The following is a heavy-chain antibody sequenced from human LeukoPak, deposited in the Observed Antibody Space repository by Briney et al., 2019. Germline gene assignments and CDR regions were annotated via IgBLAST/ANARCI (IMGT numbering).Heavy chain of an antibody. J-gene: IGHJ6*03. CDR1: GGSISSSSYY. CDR2: IYYSGST. CDR3: ARVAYYYMDA. V-gene: IGHV4-39*07. Sequence: SETLSLTCTVSGGSISSSSYYWGWIRQPPGKGLEWIGSIYYSGSTYYNPSLKSRVTISVDTSKNQFSLKLSSVTAADTAVYYCARVAYYYMDAWGKGTTVTVSS.